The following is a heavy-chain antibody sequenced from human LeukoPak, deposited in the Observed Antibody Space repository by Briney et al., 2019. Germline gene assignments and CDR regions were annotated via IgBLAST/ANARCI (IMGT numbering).Heavy chain of an antibody. J-gene: IGHJ3*02. CDR1: GGSFSGYY. Sequence: PSETLSLTCAVYGGSFSGYYWSWIRQPPGKGLEWIGEINHSGSTNYNPSLKSRVTISVDTSKNQFSLKLSSVTAADTAVYYCARVMTVTTFEAFDIWGQGTMVTVSP. CDR3: ARVMTVTTFEAFDI. CDR2: INHSGST. D-gene: IGHD4-17*01. V-gene: IGHV4-34*01.